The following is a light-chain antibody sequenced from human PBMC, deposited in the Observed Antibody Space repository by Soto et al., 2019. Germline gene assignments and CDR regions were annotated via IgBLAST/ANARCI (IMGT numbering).Light chain of an antibody. CDR1: QSVSSY. V-gene: IGKV3-11*01. Sequence: EIVLTQSPATLSLSPGERATLSCRASQSVSSYLAWYQQKPGQAPRLLIFDASNWATGIPARFSGSGSGTDLTLTISSLEPEDFAVYYCQQRSNWPITFGQGTRLEIK. CDR3: QQRSNWPIT. CDR2: DAS. J-gene: IGKJ5*01.